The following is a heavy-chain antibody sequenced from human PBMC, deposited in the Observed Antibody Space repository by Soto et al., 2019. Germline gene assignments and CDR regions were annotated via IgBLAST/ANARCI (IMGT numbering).Heavy chain of an antibody. CDR2: IVVGSGNT. D-gene: IGHD5-12*01. CDR1: GVRFTSSA. V-gene: IGHV1-58*02. J-gene: IGHJ6*03. Sequence: SVKLSCKACGVRFTSSAMQWVRQARKQRLEWIGWIVVGSGNTNYAQKFQERVTITRDMSTSTAYMELSSLRSEDTAVYYCATHHSGYDFGDYYYYYYMDVWGKGTTVTVSS. CDR3: ATHHSGYDFGDYYYYYYMDV.